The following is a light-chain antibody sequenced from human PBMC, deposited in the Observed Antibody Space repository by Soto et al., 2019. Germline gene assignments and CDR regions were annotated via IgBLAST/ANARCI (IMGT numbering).Light chain of an antibody. CDR2: AAS. V-gene: IGKV1-6*01. CDR3: LQDYNYPWT. CDR1: QDIGDW. Sequence: IQMTQSPSSVSASVGDRVSITCRASQDIGDWLAWYQQKPGKAPKLLIYAASSLQSGVPSRFSGSGSGTDFTLTISSLQPEDFATYYCLQDYNYPWTFSQGTKVDIK. J-gene: IGKJ1*01.